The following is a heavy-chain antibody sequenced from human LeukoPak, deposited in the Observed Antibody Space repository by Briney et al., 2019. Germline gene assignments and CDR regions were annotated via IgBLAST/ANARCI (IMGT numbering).Heavy chain of an antibody. CDR1: GGSITSGVYY. V-gene: IGHV4-31*03. CDR2: IYYSGST. CDR3: AGVSASMVREVIIAVYFQH. Sequence: SETLSLTCNVSGGSITSGVYYWSWIRQHPGKGLEWIGYIYYSGSTYYNPSLKSRVTMSVDTSNNQFSLKLTSLTAADTAVYFCAGVSASMVREVIIAVYFQHWGQGTLVTVSS. D-gene: IGHD3-10*01. J-gene: IGHJ1*01.